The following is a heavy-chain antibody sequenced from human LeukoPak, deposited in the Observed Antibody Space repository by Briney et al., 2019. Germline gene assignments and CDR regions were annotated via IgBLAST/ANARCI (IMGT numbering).Heavy chain of an antibody. J-gene: IGHJ4*02. CDR1: GFTFSSYG. CDR2: ISYDGSNK. V-gene: IGHV3-30*18. CDR3: AKDRGTEKVTAPFDY. D-gene: IGHD2-21*02. Sequence: PGGSLRLSCAASGFTFSSYGMHWVRQAPGKGLEWVAVISYDGSNKYYADSVKGRFTISRDNSKNTLYLQMNSLRAEDTAVYYCAKDRGTEKVTAPFDYWGQGTLVTVSS.